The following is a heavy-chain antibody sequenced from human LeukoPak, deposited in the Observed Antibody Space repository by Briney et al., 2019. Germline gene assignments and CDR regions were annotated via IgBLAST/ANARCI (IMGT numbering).Heavy chain of an antibody. D-gene: IGHD4-17*01. CDR3: ARRVYGLTTFDI. J-gene: IGHJ3*02. CDR2: IYPDDSDT. CDR1: GYSFTTYW. Sequence: GESLKISCTGSGYSFTTYWICWVRQMPGKSLEWMGIIYPDDSDTRYSPSFQGQVTISADKSISTAYLQWSSPKASDTAMYYCARRVYGLTTFDIWGQGTVVTVSS. V-gene: IGHV5-51*01.